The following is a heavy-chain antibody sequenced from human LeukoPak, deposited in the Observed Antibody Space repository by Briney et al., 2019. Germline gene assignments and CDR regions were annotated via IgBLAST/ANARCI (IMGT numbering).Heavy chain of an antibody. V-gene: IGHV3-48*01. D-gene: IGHD3-3*01. Sequence: GGSLRLSCAASGFTFSSYEMNWVRQAPGKGLEWVSDISSSSSTIYYADSVKGRFTISRDNAKNSLYLEMNSLRAEDTAVYYCARTYYDFWSGYYSHEGNPFDYWGQGTLVTVSS. CDR2: ISSSSSTI. CDR3: ARTYYDFWSGYYSHEGNPFDY. J-gene: IGHJ4*02. CDR1: GFTFSSYE.